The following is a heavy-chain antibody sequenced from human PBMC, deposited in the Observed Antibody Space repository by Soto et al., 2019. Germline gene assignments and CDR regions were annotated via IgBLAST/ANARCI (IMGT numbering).Heavy chain of an antibody. CDR2: ISSSSSYI. CDR3: ASEGHLEWEPPALYGMDV. J-gene: IGHJ6*02. D-gene: IGHD3-3*01. CDR1: GFTFSSYS. Sequence: PGGSLRLSCAASGFTFSSYSMNWVRQAPGKGLEWVSSISSSSSYIYYADSVKGRFTISRDNAKNSLYLQMNSLRAEDTAVYYCASEGHLEWEPPALYGMDVWSQGTTVTVSS. V-gene: IGHV3-21*01.